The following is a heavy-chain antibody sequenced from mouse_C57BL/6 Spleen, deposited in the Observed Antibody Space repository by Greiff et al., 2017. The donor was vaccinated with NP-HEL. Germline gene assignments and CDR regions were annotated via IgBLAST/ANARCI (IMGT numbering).Heavy chain of an antibody. CDR1: GYTFTSYW. CDR2: IDPNSGGT. Sequence: QVQLQQPGAELVKPGASVKLSCKASGYTFTSYWMHWVKQRPGRGLEWIGGIDPNSGGTKYNEKFKSKATLTVDKPSSTAYMQLSSLTSEDSAVYYCARTYYYGSSFYYFDYWGQGTTLTVSS. D-gene: IGHD1-1*01. J-gene: IGHJ2*01. CDR3: ARTYYYGSSFYYFDY. V-gene: IGHV1-72*01.